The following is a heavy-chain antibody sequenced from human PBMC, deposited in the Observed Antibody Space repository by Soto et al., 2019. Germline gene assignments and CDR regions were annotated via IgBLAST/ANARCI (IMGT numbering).Heavy chain of an antibody. Sequence: PGGSLRLSCAASEFTFSSYGVHWVRQAPGKGLEWVAVISYDGSNKYYADSVKGRFTISRDNSKNTLYLQMNSLRAEDTAVYYCAKEAQFDGMDVWGQGTTVTVSS. CDR2: ISYDGSNK. CDR3: AKEAQFDGMDV. V-gene: IGHV3-30*18. D-gene: IGHD3-10*01. J-gene: IGHJ6*02. CDR1: EFTFSSYG.